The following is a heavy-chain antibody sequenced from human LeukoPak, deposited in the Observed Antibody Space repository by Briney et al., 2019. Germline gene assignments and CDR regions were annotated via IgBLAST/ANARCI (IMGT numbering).Heavy chain of an antibody. CDR3: TRVNWNDLGYYIDY. J-gene: IGHJ4*02. D-gene: IGHD1-20*01. CDR2: VSTSSIYI. CDR1: GFTFSSYS. Sequence: GGSLRLSCAASGFTFSSYSMKWVRQAPGKGLEWVSSVSTSSIYIYYADSVKGRFTISRDNAKNSLYLQMNSLRAEDTAVYYCTRVNWNDLGYYIDYWGQGTLVTVS. V-gene: IGHV3-21*06.